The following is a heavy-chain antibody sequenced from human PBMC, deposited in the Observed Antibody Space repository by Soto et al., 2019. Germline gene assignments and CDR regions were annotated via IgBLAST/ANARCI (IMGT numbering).Heavy chain of an antibody. D-gene: IGHD5-12*01. J-gene: IGHJ5*02. CDR1: GFSVSSQY. CDR3: ARDGRYSGYVRGWFDP. CDR2: IWSDGST. V-gene: IGHV3-66*01. Sequence: GGSLRLSCAASGFSVSSQYMRWVRQAPGKGLEWVSLIWSDGSTSYADSVKGRFTISRDNSKNTLYLQMNSLRVEDMAVYYCARDGRYSGYVRGWFDPWGQGT.